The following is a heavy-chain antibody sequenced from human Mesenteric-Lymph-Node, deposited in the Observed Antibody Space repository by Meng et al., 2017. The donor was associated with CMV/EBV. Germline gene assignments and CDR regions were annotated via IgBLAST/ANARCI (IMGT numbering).Heavy chain of an antibody. V-gene: IGHV3-53*01. CDR2: IFTDGRT. Sequence: LSLTCAGSGFTVITNYMSWVRQAPGKGLEWVSVIFTDGRTHYADSVRARFTISRDNSKNMLYLQMNSLRVDDTAVYYCARYYGAGSYFADSWGQGTLVTVSS. CDR3: ARYYGAGSYFADS. J-gene: IGHJ4*02. CDR1: GFTVITNY. D-gene: IGHD3-10*01.